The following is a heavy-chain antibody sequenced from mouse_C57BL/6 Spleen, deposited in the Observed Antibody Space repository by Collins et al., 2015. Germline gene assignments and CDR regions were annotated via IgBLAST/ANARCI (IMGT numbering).Heavy chain of an antibody. CDR2: IHPNSGST. V-gene: IGHV1-64*01. Sequence: QQLGAELVKPGASVKLSCKASGYTFTSYWMHWVKQRPGQGLEWIGMIHPNSGSTNYNEKFKSKATLTVDKSSSTAYMQLSSLTSEDSAVYYCARSGYYGSSYDYFDYWGQGTTLTVSS. J-gene: IGHJ2*01. CDR3: ARSGYYGSSYDYFDY. CDR1: GYTFTSYW. D-gene: IGHD1-1*01.